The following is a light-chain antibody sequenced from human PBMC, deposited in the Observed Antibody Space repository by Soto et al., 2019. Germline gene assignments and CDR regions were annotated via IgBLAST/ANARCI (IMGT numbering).Light chain of an antibody. J-gene: IGKJ4*01. Sequence: EIVLTQSPATLSLSPGERATLSCRASQSVIAYLAWYQQKPGQAPSRLIYDASNGATGIPARFSGSGSGPDFTLTISSLAPEDFAVYYCQQRINWPLTFGGGTKVEIK. V-gene: IGKV3-11*01. CDR3: QQRINWPLT. CDR2: DAS. CDR1: QSVIAY.